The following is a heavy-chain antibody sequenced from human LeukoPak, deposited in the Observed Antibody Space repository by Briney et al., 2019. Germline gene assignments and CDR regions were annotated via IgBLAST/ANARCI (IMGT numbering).Heavy chain of an antibody. V-gene: IGHV3-23*01. CDR1: GFTFSSYA. CDR2: ISGSGGST. D-gene: IGHD6-19*01. CDR3: AKDRVFQTIAVAGTGVFDY. J-gene: IGHJ4*02. Sequence: PGGSLRLSCAASGFTFSSYAMSWVRRAPGKGLEWVSAISGSGGSTYYADSVKGRFTISRDNSKNTLYLQMNSLRAEDTAVYYCAKDRVFQTIAVAGTGVFDYWGQGTLVTVSS.